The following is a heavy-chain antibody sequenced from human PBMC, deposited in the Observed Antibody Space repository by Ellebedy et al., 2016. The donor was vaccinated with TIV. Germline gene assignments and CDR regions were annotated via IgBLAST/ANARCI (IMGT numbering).Heavy chain of an antibody. Sequence: GESLKISCAASGCPFSSYAMSWVRQAPGKGLEWVSAISGSGDSPHYADSVKGRFTISRDTSKNTLYLKMNSLRAEDTAVYDCAKDRFSSARYGGYFAYWGQGTLVTVSS. V-gene: IGHV3-23*01. CDR3: AKDRFSSARYGGYFAY. CDR1: GCPFSSYA. J-gene: IGHJ4*02. D-gene: IGHD6-19*01. CDR2: ISGSGDSP.